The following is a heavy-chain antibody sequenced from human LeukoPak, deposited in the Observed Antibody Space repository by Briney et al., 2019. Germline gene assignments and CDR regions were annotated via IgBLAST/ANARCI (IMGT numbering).Heavy chain of an antibody. CDR2: IYYSGST. CDR3: ARMSTTRTFDY. J-gene: IGHJ4*02. D-gene: IGHD4-11*01. CDR1: GGSISSSNYY. Sequence: SETLSLTCTVSGGSISSSNYYWGWVRQPPGKGLEWIGNIYYSGSTYYNPSLQSRVTISVDTSKNQFSLKLSSVTAADMAVYYCARMSTTRTFDYWGQGTLVTVSS. V-gene: IGHV4-39*01.